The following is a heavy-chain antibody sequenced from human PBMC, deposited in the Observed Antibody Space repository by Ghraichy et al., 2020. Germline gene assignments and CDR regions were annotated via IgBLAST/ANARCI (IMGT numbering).Heavy chain of an antibody. D-gene: IGHD6-19*01. V-gene: IGHV3-7*01. CDR3: AREVIGWYYGMDV. CDR2: IKQDGTEK. CDR1: GFTFSSNW. Sequence: LSLTCAGSGFTFSSNWMTWVRQAPGKGLEWVANIKQDGTEKYYVDSVKGRFTISRDNAKNSLSLQMNSLRAEDTAVYYCAREVIGWYYGMDVWGPGTTVTVSS. J-gene: IGHJ6*02.